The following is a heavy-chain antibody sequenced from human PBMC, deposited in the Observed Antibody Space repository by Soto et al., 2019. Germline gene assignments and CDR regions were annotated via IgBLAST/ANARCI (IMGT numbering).Heavy chain of an antibody. CDR1: GGSINSYW. J-gene: IGHJ2*01. D-gene: IGHD3-22*01. CDR2: VYSSGTT. V-gene: IGHV4-4*07. CDR3: ARLRGYYDSSAYFPGHFDL. Sequence: SETLSLTCSVSGGSINSYWWSWIRQPAGKGLEWIGRVYSSGTTDYNPSLNSRATMSVETSKNQFSLKLSSVTAVDTAVYYCARLRGYYDSSAYFPGHFDLWGRGTLVTVS.